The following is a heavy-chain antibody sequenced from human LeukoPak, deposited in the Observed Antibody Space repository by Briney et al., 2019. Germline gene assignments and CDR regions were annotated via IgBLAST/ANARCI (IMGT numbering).Heavy chain of an antibody. Sequence: GGSLRLSCAASEFTFSSYWMSWVRQTPGKGLEWVSVIYTGGTTYYAESVKGRITVSRDNPKNTVYLQMNSLRAEDTAVYYCARGSNRAFDYWGQGTLVTVSS. D-gene: IGHD1-14*01. CDR1: EFTFSSYW. CDR2: IYTGGTT. CDR3: ARGSNRAFDY. V-gene: IGHV3-53*01. J-gene: IGHJ4*02.